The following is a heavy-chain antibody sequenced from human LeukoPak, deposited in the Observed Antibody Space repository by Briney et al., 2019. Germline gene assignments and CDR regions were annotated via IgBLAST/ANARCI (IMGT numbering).Heavy chain of an antibody. CDR3: ARAGTERHMAYYYYYGMDV. CDR2: IYYSGST. CDR1: GGSISSSSYY. V-gene: IGHV4-39*01. J-gene: IGHJ6*02. Sequence: PAETLSLTCTVSGGSISSSSYYWGWIRQPPGKGLEWIGSIYYSGSTYYNPPLKSRVTISVDTSKIQFSLKLSSVTAAATAVYYCARAGTERHMAYYYYYGMDVWGQGTTVTVSS. D-gene: IGHD6-13*01.